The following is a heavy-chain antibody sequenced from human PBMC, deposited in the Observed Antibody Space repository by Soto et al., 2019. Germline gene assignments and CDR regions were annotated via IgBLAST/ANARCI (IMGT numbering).Heavy chain of an antibody. J-gene: IGHJ4*02. CDR2: ISGSGGST. Sequence: EVQLLESGGGLIQPGGSLRLSCAASGFTFSSYAMSWVRQAPGKGLEWVSTISGSGGSTYYADSVKGRFTFYRDNSKNTLYLQMNSLRAEDTAVYYCAKIWFGEETPFDYWGQGTLVTVSS. D-gene: IGHD3-10*01. CDR1: GFTFSSYA. V-gene: IGHV3-23*01. CDR3: AKIWFGEETPFDY.